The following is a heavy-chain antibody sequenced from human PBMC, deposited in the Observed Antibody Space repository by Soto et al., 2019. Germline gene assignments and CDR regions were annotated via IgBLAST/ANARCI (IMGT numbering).Heavy chain of an antibody. Sequence: GGSLRLSCAASGFTFSSYGMHWVRQAPGKGLEWVAVISYDGSNKYYADSVKGRFTISRDNSKNTLYLQMNSLRAEDTAVYYCAKVEGSSPYYYGSGSYYRPLDYWGQGTLVTVSS. CDR1: GFTFSSYG. CDR3: AKVEGSSPYYYGSGSYYRPLDY. V-gene: IGHV3-30*18. D-gene: IGHD3-10*01. CDR2: ISYDGSNK. J-gene: IGHJ4*02.